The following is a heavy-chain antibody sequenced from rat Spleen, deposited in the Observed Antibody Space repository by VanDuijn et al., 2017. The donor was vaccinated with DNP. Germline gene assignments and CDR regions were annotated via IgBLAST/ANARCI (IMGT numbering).Heavy chain of an antibody. CDR3: TRQLTYYGHRRLDY. CDR1: GFTFSAYY. V-gene: IGHV5-22*01. CDR2: IGSAAYAP. D-gene: IGHD1-6*01. J-gene: IGHJ2*01. Sequence: EVQLVESGGGLVQPGRSLKLSCAASGFTFSAYYMAWVRQAPAKGLEWVAYIGSAAYAPYYGDSVRGRFTISRDNAKSTLYLQMHSLRSEDMATYYCTRQLTYYGHRRLDYWGQGVMVTVSS.